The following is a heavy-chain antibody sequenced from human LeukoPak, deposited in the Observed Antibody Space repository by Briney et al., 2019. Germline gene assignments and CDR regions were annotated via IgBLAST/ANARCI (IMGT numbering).Heavy chain of an antibody. CDR1: GYTLTELS. Sequence: ASVKVSCKVSGYTLTELSMHWVRQAPGKGLEWMGGFDPEDGETIYAQKFRGRVTMTEDTSTDTAYMELSSLRSEDTAVYYCATDLNVDTAMVYYWGQGTLVTVSS. J-gene: IGHJ4*02. CDR3: ATDLNVDTAMVYY. D-gene: IGHD5-18*01. V-gene: IGHV1-24*01. CDR2: FDPEDGET.